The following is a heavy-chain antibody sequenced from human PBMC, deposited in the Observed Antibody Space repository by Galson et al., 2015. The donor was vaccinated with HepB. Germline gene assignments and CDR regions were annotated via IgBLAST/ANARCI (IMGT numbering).Heavy chain of an antibody. CDR2: ISYDGSFK. J-gene: IGHJ5*02. CDR1: GFSFSNYA. Sequence: SLRLSCASSGFSFSNYAIHWVRQAPGKGLEWMAVISYDGSFKSYSDSVKGRFTVSRDPSRSILYLQMNSLRVDDTAVYYCAKGGPGLITMMINRSLGFAPWGQGTLVIVSS. V-gene: IGHV3-30*18. CDR3: AKGGPGLITMMINRSLGFAP. D-gene: IGHD3-22*01.